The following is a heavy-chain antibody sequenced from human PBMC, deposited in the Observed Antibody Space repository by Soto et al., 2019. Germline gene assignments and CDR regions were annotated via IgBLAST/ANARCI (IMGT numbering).Heavy chain of an antibody. V-gene: IGHV3-7*01. CDR3: AVQGATFDY. J-gene: IGHJ4*02. CDR2: INQDGSGK. CDR1: GFTFSSYW. D-gene: IGHD1-26*01. Sequence: EVQLVESGGGLVQPGGSLRLSCAASGFTFSSYWMSWVRQAPGKGLECVANINQDGSGKYYVDSVKGRFTISRDNAKNSPSLQMNSLRAEDTAVYYCAVQGATFDYWGQGTLVTVSS.